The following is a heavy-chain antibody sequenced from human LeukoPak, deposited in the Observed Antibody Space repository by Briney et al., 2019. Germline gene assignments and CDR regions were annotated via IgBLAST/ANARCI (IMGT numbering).Heavy chain of an antibody. Sequence: SETLSLTCTVTGGSISSYYWSWIRQPPGKGLEWIGYIYYSGSTNYNPSLKSRVTISVDTSKNQFSLKLSSVTAADTAVYYCASSFGNYYDSSGYFDYWGQGTLVTVSS. CDR3: ASSFGNYYDSSGYFDY. J-gene: IGHJ4*02. V-gene: IGHV4-59*01. CDR2: IYYSGST. CDR1: GGSISSYY. D-gene: IGHD3-22*01.